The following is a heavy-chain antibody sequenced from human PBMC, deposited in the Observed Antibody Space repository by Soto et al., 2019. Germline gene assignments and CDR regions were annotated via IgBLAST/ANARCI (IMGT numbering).Heavy chain of an antibody. CDR3: ARSCGSYSYYGLDV. V-gene: IGHV1-2*02. CDR2: INPNNGDT. Sequence: ASVKVSCKAAGYTFTGYYMHWVRQAPGQGLEWMGCINPNNGDTYYAQKFHGRVTMTRDTSISTAYMELSRLRSDDTAVYHCARSCGSYSYYGLDVWGQGTTVTVSS. J-gene: IGHJ6*02. D-gene: IGHD3-10*01. CDR1: GYTFTGYY.